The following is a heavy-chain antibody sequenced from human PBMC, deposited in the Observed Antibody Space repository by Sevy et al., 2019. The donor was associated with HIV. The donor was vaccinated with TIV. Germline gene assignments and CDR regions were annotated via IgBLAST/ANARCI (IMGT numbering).Heavy chain of an antibody. CDR2: IYYNGHI. CDR1: GGSVTRLY. D-gene: IGHD1-26*01. CDR3: AGENAWGRGYS. Sequence: SETLSLTCTVSGGSVTRLYWNWIRQPPGKGLEWIANIYYNGHIDYNPSLKSRVTLSLDTSKNQFYRRLSSVTAADTAMYYCAGENAWGRGYSWGQGTLVTVSS. J-gene: IGHJ4*02. V-gene: IGHV4-59*02.